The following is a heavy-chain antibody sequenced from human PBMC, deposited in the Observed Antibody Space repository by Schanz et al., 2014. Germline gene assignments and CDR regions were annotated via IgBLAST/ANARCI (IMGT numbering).Heavy chain of an antibody. CDR2: ITYNGGTI. V-gene: IGHV3-48*01. CDR3: ARGGSGSHYRLDY. D-gene: IGHD1-26*01. J-gene: IGHJ4*02. Sequence: EVQLVESGGGLVQPGGSLRLSCAASGFSFSSYSLNWVRQAPGKGLEWISYITYNGGTIYYADSVKGRFTISRDNAKNSLYLEMNSLRAEDTALYYCARGGSGSHYRLDYWGQGTLVTVSS. CDR1: GFSFSSYS.